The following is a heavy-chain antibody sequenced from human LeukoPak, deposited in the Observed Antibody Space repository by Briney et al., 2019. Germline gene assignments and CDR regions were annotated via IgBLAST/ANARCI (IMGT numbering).Heavy chain of an antibody. CDR2: ISYDGGNK. J-gene: IGHJ6*03. D-gene: IGHD1-26*01. CDR1: GFTFSSYG. V-gene: IGHV3-30*03. Sequence: GGSLRLSCAASGFTFSSYGMHWVRQAPGKGLEWVAVISYDGGNKYYADSVKGRFTISRDNSKNTLYLQMNSLRAEDTAVYYCARAGLYSGSYYVEYYYMDVWGKGTTVTISS. CDR3: ARAGLYSGSYYVEYYYMDV.